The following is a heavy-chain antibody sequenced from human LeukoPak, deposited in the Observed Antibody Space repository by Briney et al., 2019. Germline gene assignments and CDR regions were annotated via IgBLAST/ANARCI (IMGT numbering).Heavy chain of an antibody. D-gene: IGHD4-17*01. CDR2: IYYSGST. Sequence: KPSETLSLTCTVSGGSISSYYWSWIRQPPGKGLEWIGYIYYSGSTNYNPSLKSRVTISVDTSKNQFSLKLSSVIAADTAVYYCARAFSDYYWYFDLWGRGTLVTVSS. CDR3: ARAFSDYYWYFDL. J-gene: IGHJ2*01. V-gene: IGHV4-59*12. CDR1: GGSISSYY.